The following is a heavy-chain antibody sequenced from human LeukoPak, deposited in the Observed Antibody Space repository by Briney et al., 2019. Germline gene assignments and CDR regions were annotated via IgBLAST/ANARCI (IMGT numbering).Heavy chain of an antibody. CDR3: ASDEGYSGYVQDY. Sequence: GGSLRLSCAASGFTFSSYSMNWVRQAPGKGLEWVSYISSGTDTIYYADSVKGRFTISRDNAKNSLYLQMNSLRDEDTAVYYCASDEGYSGYVQDYWGQGTLVTVSS. V-gene: IGHV3-48*02. D-gene: IGHD5-12*01. CDR1: GFTFSSYS. CDR2: ISSGTDTI. J-gene: IGHJ4*02.